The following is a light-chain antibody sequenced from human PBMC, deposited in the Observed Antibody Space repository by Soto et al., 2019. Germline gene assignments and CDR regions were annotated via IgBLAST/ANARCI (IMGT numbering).Light chain of an antibody. J-gene: IGKJ2*01. CDR2: DAS. CDR1: QSVRHY. CDR3: QQRSTWPPT. V-gene: IGKV3-11*01. Sequence: EVVLRQSPATLSLSPGERATLSCRASQSVRHYLAWYQRKPGQAPRLLIFDASNRATGIPARFSGSGSGTDFTLTISSLEPEDSAVYSCQQRSTWPPTFGQGTKLEIK.